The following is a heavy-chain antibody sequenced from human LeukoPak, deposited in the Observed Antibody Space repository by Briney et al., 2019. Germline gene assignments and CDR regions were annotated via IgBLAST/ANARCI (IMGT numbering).Heavy chain of an antibody. D-gene: IGHD2-15*01. J-gene: IGHJ4*02. V-gene: IGHV4-34*01. CDR2: INHSGST. CDR3: ARGRLKYCSGGSCYSKPIDY. CDR1: GFTFSSYA. Sequence: GSLRLSCAASGFTFSSYAMHGVRQAPDKGLEWIGEINHSGSTNYNPSLKSRVTISVDTSKNQFSLKLSSVTAADTAVYYCARGRLKYCSGGSCYSKPIDYWDQGTLVTVSS.